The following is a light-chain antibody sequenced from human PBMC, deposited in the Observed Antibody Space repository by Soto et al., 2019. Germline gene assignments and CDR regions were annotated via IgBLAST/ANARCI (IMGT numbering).Light chain of an antibody. V-gene: IGKV1D-12*01. CDR2: DTS. CDR3: QHANSFPFT. J-gene: IGKJ3*01. CDR1: QGIDTW. Sequence: DIQMTQSPSSVSASVGDRVTITCRASQGIDTWLAWFQQKPGEAPRLLVYDTSSLQSGVPSRFSGRRSGTDFTLTISSLQTEDFATYYCQHANSFPFTFGPGTKVDMK.